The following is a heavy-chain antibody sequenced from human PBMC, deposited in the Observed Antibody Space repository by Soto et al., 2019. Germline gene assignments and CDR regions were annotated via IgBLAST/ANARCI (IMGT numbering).Heavy chain of an antibody. Sequence: ASVKVSCKASGYTFTSYYMHWVRQAPGQGLEWMGIINPSGGRTSYAQKFQGRVTMTRDTSTSTVYMELSSLRSEDTAVYYCARDILNYYDSSGYFDYWGQGTLVTVSS. CDR1: GYTFTSYY. CDR2: INPSGGRT. CDR3: ARDILNYYDSSGYFDY. D-gene: IGHD3-22*01. J-gene: IGHJ4*02. V-gene: IGHV1-46*01.